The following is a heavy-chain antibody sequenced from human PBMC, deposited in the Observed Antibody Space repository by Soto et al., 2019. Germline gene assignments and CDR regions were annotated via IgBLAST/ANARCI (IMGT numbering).Heavy chain of an antibody. CDR1: GFTFDDYA. V-gene: IGHV3-9*01. J-gene: IGHJ4*02. Sequence: EVQLVESGGGLVQPGKSLRLSCAASGFTFDDYAMHWVRQVPGKGLEWVSGLSWNSGTIDYADSVKGRFTISRDNAKNSLHLQINSLKPEDTAFYYCAKAESSGWYYSVDYWGQGTLVTVSS. CDR3: AKAESSGWYYSVDY. CDR2: LSWNSGTI. D-gene: IGHD6-19*01.